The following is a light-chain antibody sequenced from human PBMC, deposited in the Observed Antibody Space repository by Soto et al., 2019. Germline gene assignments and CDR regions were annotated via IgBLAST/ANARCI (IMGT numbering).Light chain of an antibody. J-gene: IGKJ4*01. CDR2: GAS. CDR3: HQYGSSPLT. Sequence: EIVLTQSPGTLSLSPGERATLSCRASQSFGSTYLGWYQQKPGQAPRLLIYGASNRATGIPDRFSGNGSGTDFTLTISRLEPEDFAVYYCHQYGSSPLTFGGGTKVEIK. CDR1: QSFGSTY. V-gene: IGKV3-20*01.